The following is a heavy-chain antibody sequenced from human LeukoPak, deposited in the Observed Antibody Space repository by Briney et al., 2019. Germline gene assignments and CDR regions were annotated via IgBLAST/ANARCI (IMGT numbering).Heavy chain of an antibody. V-gene: IGHV3-7*01. D-gene: IGHD6-13*01. Sequence: SGGSLRLSCAASGFTFSSYRMSWVRQAPGKGLEWVANIKQDGSEKYYVDSVKGRFTISRDNAKNSLYLQMNSLRAEDTAVYYCARGAAAGSFDYWGQGTLVTVSS. J-gene: IGHJ4*02. CDR2: IKQDGSEK. CDR1: GFTFSSYR. CDR3: ARGAAAGSFDY.